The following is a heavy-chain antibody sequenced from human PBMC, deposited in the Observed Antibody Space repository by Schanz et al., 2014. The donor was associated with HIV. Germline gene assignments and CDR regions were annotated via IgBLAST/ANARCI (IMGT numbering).Heavy chain of an antibody. J-gene: IGHJ4*02. CDR1: GFTFSNYA. Sequence: VQLLESGGGLVQPGGSLRLSCAASGFTFSNYAMTWVRQAPGKGLEWVAVISYDGSNKYYADSVKGRFTMSRDNSKNTLSLQMDSLRVDDTAIYYCAKRSGRSFGYFDSWGQGLLVTVSS. CDR2: ISYDGSNK. V-gene: IGHV3-30*18. CDR3: AKRSGRSFGYFDS. D-gene: IGHD2-15*01.